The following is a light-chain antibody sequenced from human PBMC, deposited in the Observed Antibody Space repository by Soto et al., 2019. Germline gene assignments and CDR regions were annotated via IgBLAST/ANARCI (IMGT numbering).Light chain of an antibody. CDR1: QDISSY. Sequence: DIPLTQSPSFVSASVGDRVTITCRASQDISSYLAWYQHKPGKAPKVLIHSASVLESGVPSRFSGSGSGTHLTLTINNLQPEDFATYYCQHLNSWPPITFGQGTRLDI. CDR3: QHLNSWPPIT. CDR2: SAS. J-gene: IGKJ5*01. V-gene: IGKV1-9*01.